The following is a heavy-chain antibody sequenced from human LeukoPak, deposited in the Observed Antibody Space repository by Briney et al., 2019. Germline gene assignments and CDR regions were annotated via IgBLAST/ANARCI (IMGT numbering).Heavy chain of an antibody. CDR3: ARDSITGDNSLDY. V-gene: IGHV3-30*04. Sequence: GGSLRLSCAASGFTFSSYAMHWVRQAPGKGLEWVAVIVGDGSKAHYADSVRGRFTVSRDNSKNTLYLQMNSLRAEDTAVYYCARDSITGDNSLDYWGRGTLVTVSS. D-gene: IGHD7-27*01. CDR1: GFTFSSYA. CDR2: IVGDGSKA. J-gene: IGHJ4*02.